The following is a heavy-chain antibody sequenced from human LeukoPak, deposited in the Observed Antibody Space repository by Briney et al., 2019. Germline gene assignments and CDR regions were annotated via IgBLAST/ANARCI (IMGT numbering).Heavy chain of an antibody. V-gene: IGHV3-7*03. D-gene: IGHD2-2*01. CDR3: AADQVPTDPYNWVDP. CDR2: INQGGSDK. J-gene: IGHJ5*02. Sequence: PGGSLRLSCAASGFTFSSYWMSWVRQAPGKGLEWVANINQGGSDKSYVDSVKGRFTVSRDNAKKSLYLQMNSLRSEDTAVYYCAADQVPTDPYNWVDPWGQGSLVIVSS. CDR1: GFTFSSYW.